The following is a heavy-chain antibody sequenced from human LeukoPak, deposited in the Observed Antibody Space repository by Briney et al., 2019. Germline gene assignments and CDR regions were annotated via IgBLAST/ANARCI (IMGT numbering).Heavy chain of an antibody. D-gene: IGHD5-24*01. CDR2: ISSGTEII. V-gene: IGHV3-48*02. Sequence: GGSLRLSCAASGFTFSSYAMHWVRQAPGKGLEWVSYISSGTEIIYYADSVKGRFTISRDNAKNSLYLQMNSLRDEDTAVYYCAREKMATVDYWGQGTLVTVSS. CDR1: GFTFSSYA. J-gene: IGHJ4*02. CDR3: AREKMATVDY.